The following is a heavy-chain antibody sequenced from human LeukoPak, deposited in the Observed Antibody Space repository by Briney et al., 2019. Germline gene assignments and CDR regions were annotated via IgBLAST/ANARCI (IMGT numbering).Heavy chain of an antibody. CDR2: INPSGGST. D-gene: IGHD2-2*01. V-gene: IGHV1-46*01. Sequence: GASVKVSCKASGYTFTSYYMHWVRQAPGQGLEWMGIINPSGGSTSYAQKFQGRVTMTRDTSTSTVYMELSSLRSEDTAVYYCARDSRVVVVPAAMWFDPWGQGTLVTVSS. J-gene: IGHJ5*02. CDR3: ARDSRVVVVPAAMWFDP. CDR1: GYTFTSYY.